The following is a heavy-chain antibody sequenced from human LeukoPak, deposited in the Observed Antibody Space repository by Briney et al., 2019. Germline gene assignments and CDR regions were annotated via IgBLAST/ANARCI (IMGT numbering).Heavy chain of an antibody. CDR1: GFTFSVYT. D-gene: IGHD4-17*01. CDR3: STEPRSLLY. CDR2: ISSSSSYI. J-gene: IGHJ4*01. Sequence: GGSLRLSCAASGFTFSVYTLNWVRQAPGKGLEWVSSISSSSSYIYYADSVKGRFTISRDNAKNSLYLQLNSLRPEDTALYYCSTEPRSLLYWGHGTLVTVSS. V-gene: IGHV3-21*04.